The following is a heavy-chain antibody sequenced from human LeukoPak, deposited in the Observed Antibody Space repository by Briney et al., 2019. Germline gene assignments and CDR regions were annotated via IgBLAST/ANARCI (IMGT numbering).Heavy chain of an antibody. Sequence: PSETLSLTCTVSGGSISSSSYYWGWIRQPPGKGLEWIGRIYTSGSTNYNPSLKSRVTISVDTSKNQFSLKLSSVTAADTAVYYCARRPSSSWDPHAYNWFDPWGQGTLVTVSS. CDR3: ARRPSSSWDPHAYNWFDP. V-gene: IGHV4-39*07. D-gene: IGHD6-13*01. CDR1: GGSISSSSYY. CDR2: IYTSGST. J-gene: IGHJ5*02.